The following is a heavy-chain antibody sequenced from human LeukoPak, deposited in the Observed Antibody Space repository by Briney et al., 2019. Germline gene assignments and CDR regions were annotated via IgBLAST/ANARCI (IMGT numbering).Heavy chain of an antibody. D-gene: IGHD2-8*02. CDR2: IKPDGSDK. V-gene: IGHV3-7*01. CDR1: GFTFRDYW. CDR3: AREAYWSFDY. J-gene: IGHJ4*02. Sequence: PGGSLRLSCAASGFTFRDYWMSWVRQAPGKGLEWVANIKPDGSDKYYVDSVKGRFTISRDNTENSLHLQMNSLRAEDTAMYYCAREAYWSFDYWGQGTPVSVSS.